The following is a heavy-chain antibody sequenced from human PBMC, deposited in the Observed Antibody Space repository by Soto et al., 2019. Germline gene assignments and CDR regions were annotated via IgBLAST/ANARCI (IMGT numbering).Heavy chain of an antibody. CDR2: INPSGGST. Sequence: ASVKVSCKASGYTFTSYYMHWVRQAPGQGLEWMGIINPSGGSTSYAQKFQGRVTMTRDTSTSTVYMELSSLRSEDTAVYYCARDRGDFGGHYDFWSGYPPDYYYYMDVWGKGTTVTVSS. CDR1: GYTFTSYY. D-gene: IGHD3-3*01. CDR3: ARDRGDFGGHYDFWSGYPPDYYYYMDV. V-gene: IGHV1-46*01. J-gene: IGHJ6*03.